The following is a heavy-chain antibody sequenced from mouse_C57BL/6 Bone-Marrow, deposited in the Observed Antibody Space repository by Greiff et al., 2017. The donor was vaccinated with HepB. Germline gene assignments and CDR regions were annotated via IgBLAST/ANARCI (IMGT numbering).Heavy chain of an antibody. D-gene: IGHD4-1*01. CDR1: GYSITSGYY. J-gene: IGHJ2*01. CDR2: ISYDGSN. CDR3: AREEGLTGTDFDY. V-gene: IGHV3-6*01. Sequence: EVKLMESGPGLVKPSQSLSLTCSVTGYSITSGYYWNWILQFPGNKLEWMGYISYDGSNNYNPSLKNRISITRDTSKNQFFLKLNSVTTEDTATYYCAREEGLTGTDFDYWGQGTTLTVSS.